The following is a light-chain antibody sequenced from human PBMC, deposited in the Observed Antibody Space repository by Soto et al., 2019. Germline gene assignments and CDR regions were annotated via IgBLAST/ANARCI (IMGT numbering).Light chain of an antibody. V-gene: IGLV3-1*01. CDR2: HDD. CDR1: KLGENF. J-gene: IGLJ2*01. CDR3: QAWDNNTAV. Sequence: SYELTQSPSVSVSPGQTASISCSGEKLGENFVCWYQQKPGQSPVVVIYHDDKRPSGIAERFSGSSSGNRATLTIAGTQAIDEADYYCQAWDNNTAVFGGGTKLTVL.